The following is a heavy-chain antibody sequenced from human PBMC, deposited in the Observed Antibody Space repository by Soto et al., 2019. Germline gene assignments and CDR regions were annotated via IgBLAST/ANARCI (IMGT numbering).Heavy chain of an antibody. CDR2: IIPIFGTA. V-gene: IGHV1-69*06. CDR1: GGTFSSYA. D-gene: IGHD3-9*01. J-gene: IGHJ4*02. CDR3: ASKMNGYFYPMLGMTAVY. Sequence: QVQLVQSGAEVKKPGSSVKVSCKASGGTFSSYAISWVRQAPGQGLEWMGGIIPIFGTANYAQKFQGRVTITAAKSTSTADMELSSMRSEDTAVYYCASKMNGYFYPMLGMTAVYWGQGNLFTVSS.